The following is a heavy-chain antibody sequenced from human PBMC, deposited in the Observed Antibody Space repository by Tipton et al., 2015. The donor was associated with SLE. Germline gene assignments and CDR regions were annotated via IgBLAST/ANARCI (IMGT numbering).Heavy chain of an antibody. V-gene: IGHV3-7*01. Sequence: GSLRLSCAASGFIFSSYWMNWVRQAPGKGLEWVANIKKDGSETNYLDSVRGRFTISRDNAWNSLYLQMDTLRAEDTAVYYCARGECGGECSFDYWGQGDLVTVSS. CDR1: GFIFSSYW. CDR2: IKKDGSET. J-gene: IGHJ4*02. D-gene: IGHD2-21*01. CDR3: ARGECGGECSFDY.